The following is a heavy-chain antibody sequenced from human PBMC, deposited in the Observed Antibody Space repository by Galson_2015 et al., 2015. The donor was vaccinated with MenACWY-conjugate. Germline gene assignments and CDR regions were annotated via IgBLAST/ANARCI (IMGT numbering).Heavy chain of an antibody. J-gene: IGHJ6*03. CDR2: ISGYNGNT. D-gene: IGHD3-16*01. V-gene: IGHV1-18*01. Sequence: SVKVSCKASGYTFARFGITWVRQAPGQGLEWMGWISGYNGNTKYTQEFQDRVTMTTDTSTTTMYMELRSLRSDDTAVDYCAREGRRPGERVDMGGWGRGTTVTGS. CDR3: AREGRRPGERVDMGG. CDR1: GYTFARFG.